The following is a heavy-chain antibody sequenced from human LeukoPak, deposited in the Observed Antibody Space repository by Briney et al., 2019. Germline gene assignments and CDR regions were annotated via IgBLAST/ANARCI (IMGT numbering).Heavy chain of an antibody. CDR2: ISYDGSNK. V-gene: IGHV3-30*03. Sequence: GRSLRLSCAASGFTFSTYGMHWVRQAPGKGLELVALISYDGSNKYYADSVKGRFTVSRDNSKNTLYLQMNSLRAEDTAVYYCARGGNLYFDYWGQGTLVTVSS. CDR3: ARGGNLYFDY. D-gene: IGHD4-23*01. CDR1: GFTFSTYG. J-gene: IGHJ4*02.